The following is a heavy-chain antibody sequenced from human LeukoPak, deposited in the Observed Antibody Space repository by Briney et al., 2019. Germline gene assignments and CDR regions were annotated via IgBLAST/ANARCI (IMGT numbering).Heavy chain of an antibody. Sequence: SETLSLTCTVSGGSISSSSYYWGWIRQPPGKGLEWIGSIYYSGSTYYNPSLKSRVTISVDTSKNQFSLKLSSVTAADTAVYYCARGWALMVYGMGDHWGQGTLVTVSS. CDR1: GGSISSSSYY. CDR3: ARGWALMVYGMGDH. V-gene: IGHV4-39*01. J-gene: IGHJ4*02. D-gene: IGHD2-8*01. CDR2: IYYSGST.